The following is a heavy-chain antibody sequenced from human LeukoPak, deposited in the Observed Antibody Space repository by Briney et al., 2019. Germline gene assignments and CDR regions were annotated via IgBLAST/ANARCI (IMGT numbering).Heavy chain of an antibody. D-gene: IGHD5-12*01. Sequence: PRGSLRLSCAASGFTFSNYAMTWVRQAPGKGLEWVSSISDYGDNTFYADSVKGRFTISRDNSKDTLYLQMNSLTVEDTAAYYCAKRAATMGGFYFDYWGQGTLVSVSS. J-gene: IGHJ4*02. CDR1: GFTFSNYA. CDR3: AKRAATMGGFYFDY. V-gene: IGHV3-23*01. CDR2: ISDYGDNT.